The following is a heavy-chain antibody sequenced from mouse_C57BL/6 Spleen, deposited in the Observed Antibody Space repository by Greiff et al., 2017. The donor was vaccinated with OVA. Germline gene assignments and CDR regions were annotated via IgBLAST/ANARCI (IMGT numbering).Heavy chain of an antibody. CDR1: GYAFSSSW. J-gene: IGHJ4*01. CDR3: ASDYAFYYAMDY. Sequence: VQLQQSGPELVKPGASVKISCKASGYAFSSSWMNWVKQGPGKGLEWIGRIYPGDGDTNYNGKFKGKATLTADKSSSTAYMQLSSLTSEDSAVYFCASDYAFYYAMDYWGQGTSVTVSS. D-gene: IGHD2-4*01. V-gene: IGHV1-82*01. CDR2: IYPGDGDT.